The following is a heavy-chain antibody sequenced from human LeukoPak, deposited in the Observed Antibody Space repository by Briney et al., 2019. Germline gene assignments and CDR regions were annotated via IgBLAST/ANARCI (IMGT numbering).Heavy chain of an antibody. CDR1: GFTFSSCS. CDR2: ISSSSSTI. V-gene: IGHV3-48*01. D-gene: IGHD5-18*01. J-gene: IGHJ3*02. CDR3: ARGGRGYSYGGAFDI. Sequence: PGGSLRLSCAASGFTFSSCSMNWVRQAPGKGLEWVSYISSSSSTIYYADSVKGRFTISRDNAKNSLYLQMNSLRAEDTAVYYCARGGRGYSYGGAFDIWGQGTMVTVSS.